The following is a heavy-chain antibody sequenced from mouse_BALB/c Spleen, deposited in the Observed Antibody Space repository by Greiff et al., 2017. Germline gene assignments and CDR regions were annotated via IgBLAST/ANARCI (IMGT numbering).Heavy chain of an antibody. CDR3: ARRGDYGWFAY. CDR2: IDPANGNT. CDR1: GFNIKDTY. D-gene: IGHD2-4*01. J-gene: IGHJ3*01. V-gene: IGHV14-3*02. Sequence: EVHLVESGAELVKPGASVKLSCTASGFNIKDTYMHWVKQRPEQGLEWIGRIDPANGNTKYDPKFQGKATITADTSSNTAYLQLSSLTSEDTAVYYCARRGDYGWFAYWGQGTLVTVSA.